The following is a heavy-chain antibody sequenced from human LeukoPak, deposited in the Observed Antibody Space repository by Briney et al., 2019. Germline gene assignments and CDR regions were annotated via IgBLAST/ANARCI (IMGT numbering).Heavy chain of an antibody. V-gene: IGHV1-2*02. CDR2: INPNSGGT. CDR1: GYTFTGYY. D-gene: IGHD3-22*01. CDR3: ARAASAYYSGDY. J-gene: IGHJ4*02. Sequence: GASVKVSCKASGYTFTGYYMHWVRQAPGQGLEWMGWINPNSGGTNYAQKFQGRVTMTRDTSTSTAYMELSRLRSDDTAVYYCARAASAYYSGDYWGQGTLVTVSS.